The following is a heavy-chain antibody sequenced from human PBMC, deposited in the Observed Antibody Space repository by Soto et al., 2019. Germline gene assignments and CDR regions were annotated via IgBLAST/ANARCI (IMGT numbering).Heavy chain of an antibody. Sequence: EVQLVESGGGLIQPGGSLRLSCAASGFIVSNNYMSWVRQAPGRGLEWVSVLYTDGSTYYADFVKGRFAISRDNSKNTLYLHMDSLNADDTALYYCARDPGGTAAVGHGFDSWGPGTLVTVSS. CDR2: LYTDGST. D-gene: IGHD6-13*01. CDR3: ARDPGGTAAVGHGFDS. V-gene: IGHV3-53*01. CDR1: GFIVSNNY. J-gene: IGHJ5*01.